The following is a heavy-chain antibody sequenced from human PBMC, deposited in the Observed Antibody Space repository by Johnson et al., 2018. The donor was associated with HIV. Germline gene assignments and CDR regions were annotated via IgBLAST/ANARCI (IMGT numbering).Heavy chain of an antibody. V-gene: IGHV3-30*18. CDR3: VKDRGGRFSGSYLSLRVGAFDI. CDR1: GFTFSSYG. CDR2: ISYDGSNT. Sequence: QMLLVESGGGVVQPGRSLRLSCAASGFTFSSYGMHWVRQAPGKGLEWVAVISYDGSNTWYADSVKGRFTISRDNSKNTMYLQLNSLRPEDTAVYYCVKDRGGRFSGSYLSLRVGAFDIWGQGTLVTVSS. J-gene: IGHJ3*02. D-gene: IGHD1-26*01.